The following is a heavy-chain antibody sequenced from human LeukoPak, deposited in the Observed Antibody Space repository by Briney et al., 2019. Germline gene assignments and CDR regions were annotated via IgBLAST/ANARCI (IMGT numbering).Heavy chain of an antibody. V-gene: IGHV1-46*01. J-gene: IGHJ4*02. CDR1: GYTFTSYY. CDR3: ARVSTNGDYTTFDY. CDR2: INPSGGST. Sequence: ASVKVSCKASGYTFTSYYMHWVRQAPGQGLEWMGIINPSGGSTSYAQKFQGRVTMTTDTSTSTAYMELRSLRSDDTAVYYCARVSTNGDYTTFDYWGQGTLVTVSS. D-gene: IGHD4-17*01.